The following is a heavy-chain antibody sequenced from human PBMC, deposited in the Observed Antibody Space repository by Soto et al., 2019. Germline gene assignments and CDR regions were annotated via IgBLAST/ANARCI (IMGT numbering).Heavy chain of an antibody. Sequence: ASVKVSCKASGGTFSSYAISWVRQAPGQGLEWMGGIIPIFGTANYAQKFQGRVTITADESTSTAYMELSSLRSEDTAVYYCAKRGGGWGSYFAFDIWGQGTMVTVSS. V-gene: IGHV1-69*13. D-gene: IGHD3-16*01. CDR1: GGTFSSYA. CDR3: AKRGGGWGSYFAFDI. CDR2: IIPIFGTA. J-gene: IGHJ3*02.